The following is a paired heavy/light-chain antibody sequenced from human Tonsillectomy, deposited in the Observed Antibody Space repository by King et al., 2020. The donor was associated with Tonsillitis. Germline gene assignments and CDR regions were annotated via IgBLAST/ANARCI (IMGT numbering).Light chain of an antibody. V-gene: IGKV3-15*01. Sequence: EIVMTQSPATLSVSPGERATLSCRASQSVSNNLAWYQQKPGQAPRLLIYGASTRATGIPARFSGSGSGTDFTLTISSLQSEDFAVYYCQQYNFWPFTFGPGTTVDIK. J-gene: IGKJ3*01. CDR1: QSVSNN. CDR2: GAS. CDR3: QQYNFWPFT.
Heavy chain of an antibody. D-gene: IGHD5-12*01. V-gene: IGHV4-39*01. Sequence: QLQLQESGPGLVKPSETLSLTCTVSGGSISRSTYYWGWIRQAPGKGLEWIGSLHYSGRTYYNPSLKSRVSLSADTSENQFSLNVNSVTAADTAVYYCARSPEGEIVATGAFDMWGQGTKVTVST. J-gene: IGHJ3*02. CDR1: GGSISRSTYY. CDR3: ARSPEGEIVATGAFDM. CDR2: LHYSGRT.